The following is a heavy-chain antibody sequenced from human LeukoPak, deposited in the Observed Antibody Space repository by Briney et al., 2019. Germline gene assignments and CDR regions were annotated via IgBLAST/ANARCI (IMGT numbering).Heavy chain of an antibody. J-gene: IGHJ4*02. V-gene: IGHV4-59*08. CDR3: ARLRITMVRGVIIHSFDY. D-gene: IGHD3-10*01. CDR1: GGSISSYY. Sequence: TSETLSLTCTVSGGSISSYYWSWIRQPPGKGLEWIGYFYYSGSTNYNPSLKSRVTISVDTSKNQFSLKLSSVTAADTAVYYCARLRITMVRGVIIHSFDYWGQGTLVTVSS. CDR2: FYYSGST.